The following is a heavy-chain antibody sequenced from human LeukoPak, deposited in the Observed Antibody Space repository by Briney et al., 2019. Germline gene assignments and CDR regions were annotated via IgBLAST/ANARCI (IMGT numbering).Heavy chain of an antibody. J-gene: IGHJ4*02. Sequence: PSETLSLTCTVSGGSISSTRYYWGWLRQPPGKGLEWIGTIFYTGSAYYNPPLTSRVTISVDTSKNQFSLKLSSVTAADTAVYYCAREGGNVVRGGYYFDFWGQGTLVTVSS. V-gene: IGHV4-39*02. D-gene: IGHD3-16*01. CDR2: IFYTGSA. CDR1: GGSISSTRYY. CDR3: AREGGNVVRGGYYFDF.